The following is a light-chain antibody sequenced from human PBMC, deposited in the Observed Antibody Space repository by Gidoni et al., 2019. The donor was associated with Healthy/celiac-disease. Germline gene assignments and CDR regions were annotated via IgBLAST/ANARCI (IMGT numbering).Light chain of an antibody. CDR1: SSNIGSNT. J-gene: IGLJ3*02. CDR2: SNN. V-gene: IGLV1-44*01. CDR3: AAWDDSLKGV. Sequence: QSVLTQPPSASGTPGQRVTISCPGRSSNIGSNTVNWSQQLPGTAPKLLIYSNNQRPSGVPDRFSGSKSGTSASLAISGLQSEDEADYYCAAWDDSLKGVFGGGTKLTVL.